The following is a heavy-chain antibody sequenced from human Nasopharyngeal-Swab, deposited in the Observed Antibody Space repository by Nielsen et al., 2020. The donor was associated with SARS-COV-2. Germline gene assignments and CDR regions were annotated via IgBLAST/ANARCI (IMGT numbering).Heavy chain of an antibody. CDR3: AKARRTDTYGFECFDH. J-gene: IGHJ4*02. V-gene: IGHV3-21*04. Sequence: GESLKISCAASGFLFSTYGMNWVRQAPGKGLEWVSSISSYSTDINYADSLRGRFTISRDNAKNSLYLQMDSLRAEDTALYFCAKARRTDTYGFECFDHWGQGTLVTVSS. CDR2: ISSYSTDI. D-gene: IGHD5-18*01. CDR1: GFLFSTYG.